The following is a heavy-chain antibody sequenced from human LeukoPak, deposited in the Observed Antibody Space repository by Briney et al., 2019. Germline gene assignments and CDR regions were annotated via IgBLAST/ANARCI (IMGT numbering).Heavy chain of an antibody. D-gene: IGHD3-10*01. J-gene: IGHJ4*02. V-gene: IGHV4-39*07. CDR1: GGSISSGSYY. Sequence: ASQTLSLTCTVSGGSISSGSYYWGWIRQPPGKGLEWIGSIYYSGSTYYNPSLKSRVTISVDTSKNQFSLKLSSVTAADTAVYYCARVSFGGFDYWGQGTLVTVSS. CDR2: IYYSGST. CDR3: ARVSFGGFDY.